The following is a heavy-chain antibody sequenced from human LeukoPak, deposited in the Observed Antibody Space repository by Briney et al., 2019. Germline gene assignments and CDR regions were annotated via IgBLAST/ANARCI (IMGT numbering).Heavy chain of an antibody. CDR3: AKDHSQSFDS. CDR2: INPGGSSI. V-gene: IGHV3-74*01. J-gene: IGHJ4*02. Sequence: GRSLRLSCAASGFTFSSYWMHWVRQVPGKGLVWVARINPGGSSITYADSVKGRFTISRDNARSTLYLQMNSLRAEDTAVYYCAKDHSQSFDSWGQGTLVTVSS. CDR1: GFTFSSYW. D-gene: IGHD2-21*01.